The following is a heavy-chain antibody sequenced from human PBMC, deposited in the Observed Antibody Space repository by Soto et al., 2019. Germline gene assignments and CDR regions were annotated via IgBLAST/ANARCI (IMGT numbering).Heavy chain of an antibody. CDR3: ARAKWLRLRYYYYGMDV. V-gene: IGHV3-48*02. D-gene: IGHD5-12*01. J-gene: IGHJ6*02. CDR1: GFTFSSYS. Sequence: EVQLVESGGGLVQPGGSLRLSCAASGFTFSSYSMNWVRQAPGKGLEWVSYISSSSSTIYYADSVKGRFTISRDNAKNSLYLQMNSLRDEDTAVYYCARAKWLRLRYYYYGMDVWGQGTTVTVSS. CDR2: ISSSSSTI.